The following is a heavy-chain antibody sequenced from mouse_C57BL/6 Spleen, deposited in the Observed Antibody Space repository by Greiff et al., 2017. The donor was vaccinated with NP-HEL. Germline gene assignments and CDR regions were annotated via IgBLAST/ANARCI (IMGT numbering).Heavy chain of an antibody. V-gene: IGHV1-19*01. CDR2: INPYNGGT. CDR1: GYTFTDYY. CDR3: AREGDYYGKAWFAY. J-gene: IGHJ3*01. D-gene: IGHD2-1*01. Sequence: VQLQQSGPVLVKPGASVKMSCKASGYTFTDYYMNWVKQSHGKSLEWIGVINPYNGGTSYNQKFKGKATLTVDKSSSTAYMELNSLTSEDSAVYYCAREGDYYGKAWFAYWGQGTLVTVSA.